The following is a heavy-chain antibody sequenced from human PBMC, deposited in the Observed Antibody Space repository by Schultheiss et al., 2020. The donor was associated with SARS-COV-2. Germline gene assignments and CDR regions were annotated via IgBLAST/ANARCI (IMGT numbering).Heavy chain of an antibody. CDR3: AKDKGYSSSAPHWDY. CDR1: GFTVSSNY. Sequence: GESLKISCAASGFTVSSNYMSWVRQAPGKGLEWVSVIYSGGSTYYADSVKGRFTISRHNSKNTLYLQMNSLRAEDTAVYYCAKDKGYSSSAPHWDYWGQGTLVTVSS. J-gene: IGHJ4*02. CDR2: IYSGGST. V-gene: IGHV3-53*04. D-gene: IGHD6-13*01.